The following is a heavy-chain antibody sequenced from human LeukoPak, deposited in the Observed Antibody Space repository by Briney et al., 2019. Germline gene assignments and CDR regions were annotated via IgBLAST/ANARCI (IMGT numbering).Heavy chain of an antibody. J-gene: IGHJ4*02. Sequence: GGSLRLSCAASGFTFSSYAMSWVRQAPGKGLEWVSAISGIGGITYYADSVKGRFTISRDNSKNTLYLQMNSLRAEDTAVYYCAKDPPAGSSSLFDYWGQGTLVTVSS. CDR1: GFTFSSYA. CDR3: AKDPPAGSSSLFDY. D-gene: IGHD6-13*01. V-gene: IGHV3-23*01. CDR2: ISGIGGIT.